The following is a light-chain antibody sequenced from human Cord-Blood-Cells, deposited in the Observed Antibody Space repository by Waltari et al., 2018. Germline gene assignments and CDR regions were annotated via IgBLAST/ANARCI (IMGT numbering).Light chain of an antibody. CDR2: DAS. J-gene: IGKJ2*01. CDR1: QDISNY. Sequence: DIQMTQSPSSLSASVGDRVTITCQASQDISNYLNWYQQKPGKAPQLLIYDASNLETGVPSRFSGSGSGTDFTFTISSLQPEDIATYYCQQYDNLPYTFGQETKLEIK. V-gene: IGKV1-33*01. CDR3: QQYDNLPYT.